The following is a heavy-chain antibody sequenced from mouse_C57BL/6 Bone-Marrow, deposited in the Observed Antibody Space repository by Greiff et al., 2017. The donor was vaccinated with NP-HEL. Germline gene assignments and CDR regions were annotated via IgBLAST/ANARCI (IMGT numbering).Heavy chain of an antibody. CDR2: IDPSDSYT. J-gene: IGHJ2*01. CDR3: ARSEGSSYYFDY. CDR1: GYTFTSYW. Sequence: QVQLQQPGAELVMPGASVKLSCKASGYTFTSYWMHWVKQSPGQGLEWIGEIDPSDSYTNYNQKFKGKSTLTVDKSSSTAYMQLSSLTSEDSAVYYCARSEGSSYYFDYWGQGTTLTVSS. V-gene: IGHV1-69*01. D-gene: IGHD1-1*01.